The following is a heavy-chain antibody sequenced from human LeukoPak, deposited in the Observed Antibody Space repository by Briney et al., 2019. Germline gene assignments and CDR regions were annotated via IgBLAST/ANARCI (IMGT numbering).Heavy chain of an antibody. V-gene: IGHV3-23*01. D-gene: IGHD5-24*01. J-gene: IGHJ4*02. Sequence: PGGSLRLSCAASGFSLSSHAMSWVRQAPGKGLEWVSATSSSDAGTYYADSVRGRFTISRDNSKNTLYLQMNSLRAEDAAVYYCAKDDRWLQFCCWGQGTLVTVSA. CDR1: GFSLSSHA. CDR2: TSSSDAGT. CDR3: AKDDRWLQFCC.